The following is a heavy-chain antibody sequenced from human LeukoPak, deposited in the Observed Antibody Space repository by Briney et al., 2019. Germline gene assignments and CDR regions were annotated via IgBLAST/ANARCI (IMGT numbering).Heavy chain of an antibody. Sequence: SETLSLTCTVSSGSMRGYHWSWIRQPAGKGLEWIGRILDSGTTNYNPSLKSRLTISVDRSKTQSSLNLNSVTAADTAVYYCVRERPAGGGSYYWFDPWGQGILVTVSS. J-gene: IGHJ5*02. D-gene: IGHD1-26*01. CDR1: SGSMRGYH. V-gene: IGHV4-4*07. CDR3: VRERPAGGGSYYWFDP. CDR2: ILDSGTT.